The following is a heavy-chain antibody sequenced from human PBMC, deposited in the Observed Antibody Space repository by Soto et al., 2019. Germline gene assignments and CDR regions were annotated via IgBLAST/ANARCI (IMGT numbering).Heavy chain of an antibody. J-gene: IGHJ4*02. Sequence: GASVKVSCKASGFTFTSSAVQWVRQARGQRLEWIGWIVVGSGNTNYTQKFQERVTITRDMSTSTAYMELSSLRSEDTAVYYCAAVPVAGTGTMFDYWGQGTLVTVSS. CDR1: GFTFTSSA. CDR2: IVVGSGNT. CDR3: AAVPVAGTGTMFDY. V-gene: IGHV1-58*01. D-gene: IGHD6-19*01.